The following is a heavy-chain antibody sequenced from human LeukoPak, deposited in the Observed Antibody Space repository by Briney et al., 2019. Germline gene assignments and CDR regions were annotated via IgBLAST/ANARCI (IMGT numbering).Heavy chain of an antibody. CDR3: ARLRRLVYYFDY. Sequence: SETLSLTCTVSGGSISSSSYYWGWIRQPPGKGLEWIGSIYYSGSTYYNPSLKSRVTISVDTSKNQFSLKLSSVTAADTAVYHCARLRRLVYYFDYWGQGTLVTVSS. J-gene: IGHJ4*02. D-gene: IGHD6-19*01. V-gene: IGHV4-39*01. CDR2: IYYSGST. CDR1: GGSISSSSYY.